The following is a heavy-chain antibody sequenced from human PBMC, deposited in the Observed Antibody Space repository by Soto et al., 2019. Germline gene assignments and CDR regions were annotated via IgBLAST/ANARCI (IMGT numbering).Heavy chain of an antibody. CDR1: GFTFSNAW. CDR2: IKSKTDGGTT. D-gene: IGHD6-19*01. V-gene: IGHV3-15*07. Sequence: SGFTFSNAWMNWVRQAPGKGLEWVGRIKSKTDGGTTDYAAPVKGRFTISRDDSKNTLYLQMNSLKTEDTAVYYCARDVAVAGTDWFDPWGQGTLVTVSS. CDR3: ARDVAVAGTDWFDP. J-gene: IGHJ5*02.